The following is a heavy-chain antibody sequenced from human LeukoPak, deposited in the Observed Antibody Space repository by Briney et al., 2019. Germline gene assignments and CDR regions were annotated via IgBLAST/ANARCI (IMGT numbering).Heavy chain of an antibody. Sequence: PGGSLRLSCAASGFTFSGYSMNWVRQAPGEGLEWVSSISGSTKYTFHAGSVKGRFSISRDNAKNSLFLQMNSLRAEDTAVYYCVRGNSRGWSIGQFDYWGQGALVTVSS. CDR2: ISGSTKYT. V-gene: IGHV3-21*01. J-gene: IGHJ4*02. D-gene: IGHD6-19*01. CDR1: GFTFSGYS. CDR3: VRGNSRGWSIGQFDY.